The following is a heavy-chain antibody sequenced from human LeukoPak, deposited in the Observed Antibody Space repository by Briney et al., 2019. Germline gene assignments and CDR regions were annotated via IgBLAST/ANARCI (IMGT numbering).Heavy chain of an antibody. CDR3: AREALNPSYYDFWSGYPFDY. D-gene: IGHD3-3*01. V-gene: IGHV1-69*05. Sequence: SVKVSCKASGGTFSSYAISWVRQAPGQGLEWMGRIIPIFGTANYAQKFQGRVTITTDEYTSTAYMELSSLRSEDTAVYYCAREALNPSYYDFWSGYPFDYWGQGTLVTVSS. CDR2: IIPIFGTA. CDR1: GGTFSSYA. J-gene: IGHJ4*02.